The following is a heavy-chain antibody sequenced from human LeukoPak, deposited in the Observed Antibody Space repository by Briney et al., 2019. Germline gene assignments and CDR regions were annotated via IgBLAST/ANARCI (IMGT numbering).Heavy chain of an antibody. D-gene: IGHD3-10*01. CDR1: GYTFASYY. J-gene: IGHJ4*02. CDR3: ARDRGPWRSLTSDFDY. CDR2: INPSGGST. Sequence: ASVKVSCTASGYTFASYYMHWVRQAPGQGLEWMGIINPSGGSTSYAQKFQGRVTMTRDTSTSTVYMELSSLRSEDTAVYYCARDRGPWRSLTSDFDYWGQGTLVTVSS. V-gene: IGHV1-46*01.